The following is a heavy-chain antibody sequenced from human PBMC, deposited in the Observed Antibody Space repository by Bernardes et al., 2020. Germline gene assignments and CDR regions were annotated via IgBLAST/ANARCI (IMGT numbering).Heavy chain of an antibody. J-gene: IGHJ4*02. CDR1: GFTFSSYA. V-gene: IGHV3-23*01. CDR3: AKSMYNWNYGLLFDS. CDR2: NSGSGGST. D-gene: IGHD1-7*01. Sequence: GGSLRLSCAASGFTFSSYAMSWVRQAPGKGLEWVSANSGSGGSTYYADSVKGRFTISRDNSKNTLYLQMNSLRAEDTAVYYCAKSMYNWNYGLLFDSWGQGTLVTVSS.